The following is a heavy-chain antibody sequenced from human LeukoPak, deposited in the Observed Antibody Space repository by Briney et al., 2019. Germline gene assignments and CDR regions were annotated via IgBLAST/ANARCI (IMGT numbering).Heavy chain of an antibody. V-gene: IGHV4-39*01. J-gene: IGHJ4*02. CDR1: GGSISSSSYY. CDR3: ARPYYYDSSFFDY. Sequence: SETLSLTCTVSGGSISSSSYYWGWIRQPPGKGREWIGSIYYSGSAYYNPSLKSRVTISVDTSKNQFSLKLSSVTAADTAVYYCARPYYYDSSFFDYWGQGTLVTVSS. D-gene: IGHD3-22*01. CDR2: IYYSGSA.